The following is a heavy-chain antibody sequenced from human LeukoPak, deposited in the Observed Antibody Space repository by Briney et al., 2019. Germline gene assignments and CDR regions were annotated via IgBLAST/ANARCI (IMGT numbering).Heavy chain of an antibody. Sequence: PGGSLRLSCGASGFTFSNYWMHWVRQVPGKGLVWVARIDADGSSTSYADSVQGRFTISRDNAKNTLYLQMNSLRVEDTAGYYCATVFDFWGQGTLVTVSS. J-gene: IGHJ4*02. CDR1: GFTFSNYW. CDR2: IDADGSST. CDR3: ATVFDF. V-gene: IGHV3-74*01.